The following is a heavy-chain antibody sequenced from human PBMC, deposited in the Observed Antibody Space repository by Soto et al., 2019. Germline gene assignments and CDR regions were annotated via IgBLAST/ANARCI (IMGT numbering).Heavy chain of an antibody. CDR2: IWYDGSNK. J-gene: IGHJ4*02. D-gene: IGHD2-21*02. CDR1: GFTFSSYG. V-gene: IGHV3-33*01. Sequence: GGSLRLSCAASGFTFSSYGMHWVRQAPGKGLEWVAVIWYDGSNKYYADSVKGRFTISRDNSKNTLYLQMNSLRAEDTAVYYCARDLSNYCGGDCCTTGYFDYWGQGTLVTVSS. CDR3: ARDLSNYCGGDCCTTGYFDY.